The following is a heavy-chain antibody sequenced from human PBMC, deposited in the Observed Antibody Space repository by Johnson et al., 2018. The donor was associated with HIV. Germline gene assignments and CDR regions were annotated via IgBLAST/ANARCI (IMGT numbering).Heavy chain of an antibody. J-gene: IGHJ3*02. Sequence: VQLVESGGGLEQPGGSLRLSCAASGITFSSYAMSWVRQAPGKGLEWVANIKQDGSEKYYVDSVKGRFTISRDNAKNTLYLQMNSLRAEDTAMYYCARGWVGATLRAFDIWGQGTMVTVSS. V-gene: IGHV3-7*03. CDR3: ARGWVGATLRAFDI. D-gene: IGHD1-26*01. CDR2: IKQDGSEK. CDR1: GITFSSYA.